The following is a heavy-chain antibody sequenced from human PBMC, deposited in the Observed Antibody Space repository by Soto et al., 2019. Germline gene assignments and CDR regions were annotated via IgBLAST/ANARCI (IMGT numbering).Heavy chain of an antibody. D-gene: IGHD3-16*01. Sequence: QLQLQESGPGLVKPSETLSLTCFVSGGSISSNNYYWGWIRQPPGKGLEWIGSMSYSRSTYYNPSRKSRVTISVDTSKNQFSPKLTSATAADTAVYYCASHLRPTNGGGGYFDYWGQGPLVTVSS. CDR2: MSYSRST. V-gene: IGHV4-39*01. CDR1: GGSISSNNYY. CDR3: ASHLRPTNGGGGYFDY. J-gene: IGHJ4*02.